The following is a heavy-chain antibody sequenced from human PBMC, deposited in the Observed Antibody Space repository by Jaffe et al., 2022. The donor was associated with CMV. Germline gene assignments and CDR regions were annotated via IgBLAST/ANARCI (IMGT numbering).Heavy chain of an antibody. CDR2: IDPSDSYT. Sequence: EVQLVQSGAEVKKPGESLRISCKGSGYSFTSYWISWVRQMPGKGLEWMGRIDPSDSYTNYSPSFQGHVTISADKSISTAYLQWSSLKASDTAMYYCARMDCSSTSCYTAHYYYYMDVWGKGTTVTVSS. D-gene: IGHD2-2*02. CDR1: GYSFTSYW. V-gene: IGHV5-10-1*03. J-gene: IGHJ6*03. CDR3: ARMDCSSTSCYTAHYYYYMDV.